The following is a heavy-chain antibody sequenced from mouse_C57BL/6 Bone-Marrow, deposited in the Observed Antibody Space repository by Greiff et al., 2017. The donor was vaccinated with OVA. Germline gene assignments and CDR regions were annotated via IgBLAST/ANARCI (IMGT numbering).Heavy chain of an antibody. D-gene: IGHD2-5*01. V-gene: IGHV1-69*01. CDR3: ALYSNYGAMDY. CDR1: GYPFTSYW. J-gene: IGHJ4*01. CDR2: IAPSASYT. Sequence: QVQLQQPGAELVMPGASVKLSCKASGYPFTSYWLPWLKPRPGHGLEWIGEIAPSASYTNYTQKFKGKSTLTVDKSSSTAYMQLSSLTSEDAAVYDCALYSNYGAMDYWGQGTAGTGSA.